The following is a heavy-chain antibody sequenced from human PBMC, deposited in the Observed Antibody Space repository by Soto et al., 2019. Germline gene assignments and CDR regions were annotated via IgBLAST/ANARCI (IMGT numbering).Heavy chain of an antibody. CDR2: INHSRST. V-gene: IGHV4-34*01. J-gene: IGHJ4*02. CDR1: GGSFSGYY. CDR3: ARAIGRPAANFDY. D-gene: IGHD2-2*01. Sequence: PSETLSLTCAVYGGSFSGYYWSWIRQPPWKGLEWIGEINHSRSTNYNPSLKSRVTISVDTSKNQFSLKLSSVTAADTAVYYCARAIGRPAANFDYWGQGTLVTVSS.